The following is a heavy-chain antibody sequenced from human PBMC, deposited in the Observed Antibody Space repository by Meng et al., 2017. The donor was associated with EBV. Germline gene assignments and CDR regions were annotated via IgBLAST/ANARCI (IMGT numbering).Heavy chain of an antibody. Sequence: QVQRVQSGAEVKKPGSSVKVSCKVSGGTFSSYAISWVRQAPGQGLEWMGGIIPIFGTANYAQKFQGRVTITADKSTSTAYMELSSLRSEDTAVYYCARAEIAAAGRLDYWGQGTLVTVSS. J-gene: IGHJ4*02. V-gene: IGHV1-69*06. CDR2: IIPIFGTA. CDR3: ARAEIAAAGRLDY. CDR1: GGTFSSYA. D-gene: IGHD6-13*01.